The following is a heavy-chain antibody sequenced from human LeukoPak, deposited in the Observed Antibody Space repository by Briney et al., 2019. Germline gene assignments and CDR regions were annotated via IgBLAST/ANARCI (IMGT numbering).Heavy chain of an antibody. V-gene: IGHV1-24*01. CDR3: ATGAARPDYYYYMDV. J-gene: IGHJ6*03. Sequence: VASVNVSCKVSGYTLTELSMHWVRQAPGKGLEWRGGFDPDDGETIYAQKFQGRVTMTEDTSTDTAYMELRSLRSEDTAVYYCATGAARPDYYYYMDVWGKGTTVTVSS. CDR1: GYTLTELS. D-gene: IGHD6-6*01. CDR2: FDPDDGET.